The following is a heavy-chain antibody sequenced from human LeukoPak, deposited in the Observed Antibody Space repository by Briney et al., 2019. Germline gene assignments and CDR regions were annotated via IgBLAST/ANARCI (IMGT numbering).Heavy chain of an antibody. D-gene: IGHD3-22*01. Sequence: GGSLRLSCAASGFTFSSYSMDWVRQAPGKGLEWVSSISSSSSYIYYADSVKGRFTISRDNAKNSLYLQMNSLRAEDTAVYYCARGALYDSSGYYYEAPDYWGQGTLATVSS. CDR3: ARGALYDSSGYYYEAPDY. J-gene: IGHJ4*02. CDR2: ISSSSSYI. CDR1: GFTFSSYS. V-gene: IGHV3-21*01.